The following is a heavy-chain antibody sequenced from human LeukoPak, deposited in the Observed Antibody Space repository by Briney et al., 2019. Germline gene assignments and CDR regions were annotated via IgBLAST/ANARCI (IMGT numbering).Heavy chain of an antibody. CDR3: ARTLRFLEWLPYGYYMDV. J-gene: IGHJ6*03. V-gene: IGHV4-59*01. D-gene: IGHD3-3*01. CDR1: GGSISSYC. Sequence: PSETLSLTCTVSGGSISSYCWSWIRQPPGKGLEWIGYIYYSGSTYYNPSLKSRVTISVDTSKNQFSLKLSSVTAADTAVYYCARTLRFLEWLPYGYYMDVWGKGTTVTVSS. CDR2: IYYSGST.